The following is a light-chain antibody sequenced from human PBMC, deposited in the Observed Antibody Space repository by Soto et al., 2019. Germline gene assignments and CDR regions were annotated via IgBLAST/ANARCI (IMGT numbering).Light chain of an antibody. CDR2: DAS. J-gene: IGKJ5*01. Sequence: IQMPFSHSSPSSSVGAVVTITCQASQDVSNYLNWYQQKLGKAPKLLIYDASNLETGVPSRFSGSGSGTYFSFTISSLQPEDFATYYCQQYSDSLKFGQGTRLEIK. CDR1: QDVSNY. V-gene: IGKV1-33*01. CDR3: QQYSDSLK.